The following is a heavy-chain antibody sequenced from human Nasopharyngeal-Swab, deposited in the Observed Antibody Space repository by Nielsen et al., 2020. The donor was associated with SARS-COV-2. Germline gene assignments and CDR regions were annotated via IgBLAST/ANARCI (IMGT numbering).Heavy chain of an antibody. V-gene: IGHV3-23*01. D-gene: IGHD3-3*01. J-gene: IGHJ5*02. CDR1: GFIFRYYA. CDR3: AKARNYYDSYPNH. CDR2: ISDSGDTT. Sequence: GESLKISCASSGFIFRYYALILVRQAPGKVLEWVSSISDSGDTTYYPGSMKGRFTISRDNSKNMVYLQMDILRAGDTAVYYCAKARNYYDSYPNHWGQGTLVTVSS.